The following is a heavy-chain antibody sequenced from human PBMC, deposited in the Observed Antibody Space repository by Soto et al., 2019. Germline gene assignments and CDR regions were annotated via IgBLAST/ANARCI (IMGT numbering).Heavy chain of an antibody. D-gene: IGHD6-19*01. CDR1: GYTFTSYA. V-gene: IGHV1-3*01. Sequence: GASVKVSCKASGYTFTSYAMHWVRQAPGQRLEWMGWINAGNGNTKYSQKFQGRVTITRDTSASTAYMELSSLRSEDTAVYYCARGYSSGWEFDYWGQGTLVTVSS. CDR2: INAGNGNT. CDR3: ARGYSSGWEFDY. J-gene: IGHJ4*02.